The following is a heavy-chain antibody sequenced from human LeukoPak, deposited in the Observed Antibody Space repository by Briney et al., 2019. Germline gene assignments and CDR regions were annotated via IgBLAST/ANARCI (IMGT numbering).Heavy chain of an antibody. J-gene: IGHJ4*02. CDR1: GGSISSDNW. CDR2: IYHSGNT. Sequence: PSETLSLTCAVSGGSISSDNWWSWVRQSPGKGLEWIGEIYHSGNTNYSPSLKSRVSISVDGSMNQFSLRLSSVTAADTAVYYCARTYCSGGICYESFDCWGQGTLVTVSS. V-gene: IGHV4-4*02. CDR3: ARTYCSGGICYESFDC. D-gene: IGHD2-15*01.